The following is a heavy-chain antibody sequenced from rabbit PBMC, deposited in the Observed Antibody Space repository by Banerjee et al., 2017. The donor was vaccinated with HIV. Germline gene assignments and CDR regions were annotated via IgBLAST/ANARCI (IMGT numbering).Heavy chain of an antibody. D-gene: IGHD4-1*01. V-gene: IGHV1S45*01. CDR2: IYSGSGGRT. Sequence: QEQLEESGGDLVKPGGTLTLTCKASGFDFSSNAMCWVRQAPGKGLELIACIYSGSGGRTYYANWATGRFTVSKTSSTTVTLQMTSLTAADTATYFCARYSSDDGSANLWGQGTLVTVS. J-gene: IGHJ4*01. CDR1: GFDFSSNA. CDR3: ARYSSDDGSANL.